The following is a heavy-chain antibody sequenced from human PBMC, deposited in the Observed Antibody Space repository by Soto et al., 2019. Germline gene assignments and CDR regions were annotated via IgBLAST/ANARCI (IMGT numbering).Heavy chain of an antibody. D-gene: IGHD2-2*01. CDR2: IYYSGST. Sequence: PSETLSLTCTFSGGSISSYYWSWIRQPPGKGLEWIGYIYYSGSTNYNPSLKSRVTISVDTSKNQFSLKLSSVTAADTAVYYCARQGVPAAMGAVGYWGQGTLVTVSS. CDR3: ARQGVPAAMGAVGY. J-gene: IGHJ4*02. CDR1: GGSISSYY. V-gene: IGHV4-59*08.